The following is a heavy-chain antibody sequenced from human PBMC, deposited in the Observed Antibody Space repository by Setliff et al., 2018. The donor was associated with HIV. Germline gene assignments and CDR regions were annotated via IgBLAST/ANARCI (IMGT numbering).Heavy chain of an antibody. CDR2: INANGGGT. Sequence: ASVKVSCKASGYSFTSLGLTWVRQAPGQGLEWMGIINANGGGTSYAQKFQGRVTITRDTSTNTVYMELSSLRSEDTAVYYCARVRRGCSSHSCPLENWGQGTLVTVSS. J-gene: IGHJ4*02. V-gene: IGHV1-46*01. CDR3: ARVRRGCSSHSCPLEN. CDR1: GYSFTSLG. D-gene: IGHD2-2*01.